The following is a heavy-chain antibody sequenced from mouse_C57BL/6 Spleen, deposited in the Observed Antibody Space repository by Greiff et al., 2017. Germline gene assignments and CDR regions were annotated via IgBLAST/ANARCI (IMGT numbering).Heavy chain of an antibody. CDR3: ATAYSNSLNY. Sequence: QVQLKQPGAELVRPGSSVKLSCKASGYTFTSYWMHWVKQRPIQGLEWIGNIDPSDSETHYNQKFKDKATLTVDKSSSTAYMQLSSLTSEDSAVYYCATAYSNSLNYWGQGTTLTVSS. CDR2: IDPSDSET. V-gene: IGHV1-52*01. CDR1: GYTFTSYW. J-gene: IGHJ2*01. D-gene: IGHD2-5*01.